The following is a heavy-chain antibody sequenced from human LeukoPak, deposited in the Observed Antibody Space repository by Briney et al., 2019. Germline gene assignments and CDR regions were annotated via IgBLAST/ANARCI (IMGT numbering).Heavy chain of an antibody. V-gene: IGHV3-7*03. CDR3: ARGNTGTGDY. J-gene: IGHJ4*02. D-gene: IGHD1/OR15-1a*01. Sequence: GGSLRLSCAAPGFIFSRFWMSWVRQAPGKGLEWVANIKEDGSDYYYVGSVKGRFTISRDNAKNSLYLQMNSLRADDTAVYYCARGNTGTGDYWGQGTLVTVSS. CDR1: GFIFSRFW. CDR2: IKEDGSDY.